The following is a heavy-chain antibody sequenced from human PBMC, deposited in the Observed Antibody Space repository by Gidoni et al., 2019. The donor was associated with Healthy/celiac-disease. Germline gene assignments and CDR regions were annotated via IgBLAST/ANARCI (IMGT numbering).Heavy chain of an antibody. Sequence: QVTLKESGPVLVKPTEPLTLTCTVSGFSLSTARMGVSWIRQPPGKALEWLAHIFSNAEKSYSTSLKSRLTISKDTAKSQVVRTMTNMDPVDTATYYCARIRRIAARPYQEGFDPWGQGTLVTVSS. CDR1: GFSLSTARMG. D-gene: IGHD6-6*01. CDR3: ARIRRIAARPYQEGFDP. J-gene: IGHJ5*02. V-gene: IGHV2-26*01. CDR2: IFSNAEK.